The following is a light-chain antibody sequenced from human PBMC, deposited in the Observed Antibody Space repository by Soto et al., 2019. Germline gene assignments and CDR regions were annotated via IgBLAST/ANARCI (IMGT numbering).Light chain of an antibody. CDR1: QTIITNY. V-gene: IGKV3-20*01. CDR3: QQYGNSPPP. CDR2: GAS. Sequence: IVLTQSPGTLSLSPGERATLSCRANQTIITNYLAWYQQKPGQAPRLLIYGASSRATDIPDRFSGSGSGTDFTLTISRLEPEDFAVYYCQQYGNSPPPFGGGTKVEIK. J-gene: IGKJ4*01.